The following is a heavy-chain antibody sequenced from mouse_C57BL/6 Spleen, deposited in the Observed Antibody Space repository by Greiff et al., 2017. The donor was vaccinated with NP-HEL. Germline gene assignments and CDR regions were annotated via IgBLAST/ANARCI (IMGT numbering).Heavy chain of an antibody. V-gene: IGHV1-52*01. CDR3: ARGGYFDV. J-gene: IGHJ1*03. Sequence: QQSCKASGYTFTSYWMHWVKQRPIQGLEWIGNIDPSDSETHYNQKFKDKATLTVDKSSSTAYMQLSSLTSEDSAVYYCARGGYFDVWGTGTTVTVSS. CDR2: IDPSDSET. CDR1: GYTFTSYW.